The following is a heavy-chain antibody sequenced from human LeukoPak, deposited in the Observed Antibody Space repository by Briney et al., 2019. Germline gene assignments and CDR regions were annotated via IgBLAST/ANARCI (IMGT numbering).Heavy chain of an antibody. CDR3: ARDRGLTKSGGVGFDY. J-gene: IGHJ4*02. CDR2: IYYSGST. V-gene: IGHV4-59*01. Sequence: SETLSLTCAVSGGSISSYYWSWIRQPPGKGLEWIGYIYYSGSTNYNPSLKSRVTISVDTSKNQFSLKLSSVTAADTAVYYCARDRGLTKSGGVGFDYWGQGTLVTVSS. CDR1: GGSISSYY. D-gene: IGHD3-10*02.